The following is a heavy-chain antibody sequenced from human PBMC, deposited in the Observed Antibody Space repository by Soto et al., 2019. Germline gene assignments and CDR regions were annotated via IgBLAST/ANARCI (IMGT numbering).Heavy chain of an antibody. J-gene: IGHJ4*02. CDR3: ARALYYYDSSGYY. D-gene: IGHD3-22*01. V-gene: IGHV1-69*13. CDR2: IIPIFGTA. CDR1: GGTFSSYA. Sequence: SVKVSCKASGGTFSSYAISWVRQAPGQGLEWMGGIIPIFGTANYAQKFQGRVTITADESTSTAYMELSSLRSEDTAVYYCARALYYYDSSGYYWGQGTLVTVSS.